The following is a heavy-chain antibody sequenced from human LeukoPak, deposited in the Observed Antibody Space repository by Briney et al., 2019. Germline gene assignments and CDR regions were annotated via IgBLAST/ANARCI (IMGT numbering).Heavy chain of an antibody. CDR1: GSTFSSYG. CDR3: ARYDFWSGYYTYYYYMDV. CDR2: IKQDGSEK. Sequence: PGGSLRLSCAASGSTFSSYGTSWVRQAPGKGLEWVANIKQDGSEKYYVDSVKGRFTISRDNAKNSLYLQMNSLRAEDTAVYYCARYDFWSGYYTYYYYMDVWGKGTTVTVSS. V-gene: IGHV3-7*01. D-gene: IGHD3-3*01. J-gene: IGHJ6*03.